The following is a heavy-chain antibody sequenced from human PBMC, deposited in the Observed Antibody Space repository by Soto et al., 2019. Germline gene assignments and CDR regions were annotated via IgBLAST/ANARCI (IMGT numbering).Heavy chain of an antibody. CDR1: GYSFTSYW. CDR2: IYPGDSDT. V-gene: IGHV5-51*01. D-gene: IGHD3-10*01. Sequence: PGESLKISCKGSGYSFTSYWLGWVRQMPGKGLEWIGIIYPGDSDTRYSPSFQGQVTISADKSISTAYLQWSSLKASDTAMYYCAFSTMFRGVIPDAFDMWGQGTKVTVSS. J-gene: IGHJ3*02. CDR3: AFSTMFRGVIPDAFDM.